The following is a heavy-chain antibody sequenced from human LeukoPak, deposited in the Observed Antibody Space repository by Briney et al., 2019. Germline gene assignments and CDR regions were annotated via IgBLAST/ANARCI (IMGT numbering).Heavy chain of an antibody. CDR2: INHSGST. CDR3: ARRRGYSSSRGFDY. D-gene: IGHD6-6*01. CDR1: GGSFSGYY. J-gene: IGHJ4*02. V-gene: IGHV4-34*01. Sequence: SETLSLTCAVYGGSFSGYYWSWIRQPPGKELEWIGEINHSGSTNYNPSLKSRVTISVDTSKNQFSLKLSSVTAADTAVYYCARRRGYSSSRGFDYWGQGTLVAVSS.